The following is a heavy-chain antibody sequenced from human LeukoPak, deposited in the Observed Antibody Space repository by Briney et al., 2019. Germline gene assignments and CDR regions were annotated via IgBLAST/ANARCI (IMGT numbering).Heavy chain of an antibody. CDR1: GGSISSSSYY. CDR2: IYYSGST. J-gene: IGHJ5*02. Sequence: SETLSLTCTVSGGSISSSSYYWGWIRQPPGKGLEWIGSIYYSGSTYYNPSLKSRVTISVDTSKNQFSLKLSSVTAADTAVYYCAVDIVVVPGWFDPWGQGTLVTVSS. V-gene: IGHV4-39*01. CDR3: AVDIVVVPGWFDP. D-gene: IGHD2-2*01.